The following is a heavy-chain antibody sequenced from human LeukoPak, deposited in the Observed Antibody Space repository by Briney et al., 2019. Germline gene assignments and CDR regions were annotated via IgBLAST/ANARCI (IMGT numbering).Heavy chain of an antibody. Sequence: GGSLRLSCAASEFSVGSNYMTWVRQAPGKGLEWVSLIYSGGSTYYADSVKGRFTISRDNSKNTLYLQMNSLRAEDTAVYYCARDMGYDSSGYLVGFDYWGQGTLVTVSS. D-gene: IGHD3-22*01. CDR1: EFSVGSNY. V-gene: IGHV3-66*01. CDR2: IYSGGST. CDR3: ARDMGYDSSGYLVGFDY. J-gene: IGHJ4*02.